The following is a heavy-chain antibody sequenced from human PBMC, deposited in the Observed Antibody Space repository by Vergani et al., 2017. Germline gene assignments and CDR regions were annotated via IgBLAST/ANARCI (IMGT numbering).Heavy chain of an antibody. V-gene: IGHV4-31*03. J-gene: IGHJ2*01. CDR1: GGSISSGGYY. D-gene: IGHD3-9*01. CDR3: ARDGRYYDIVTGYFRYWYFDL. CDR2: IYYSGST. Sequence: QVQLQESGPGLVKPSQTLSLPCTVSGGSISSGGYYWSWIRQHPGKGLEWIGYIYYSGSTYYNPSLKSRVTISVDTSKSQFSLKLSSVTAADTAVYYCARDGRYYDIVTGYFRYWYFDLWGRGTLVTVSS.